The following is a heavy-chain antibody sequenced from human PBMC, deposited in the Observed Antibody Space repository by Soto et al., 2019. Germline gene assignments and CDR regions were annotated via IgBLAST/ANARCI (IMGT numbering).Heavy chain of an antibody. V-gene: IGHV1-58*01. CDR1: GYTFTNYA. J-gene: IGHJ1*01. D-gene: IGHD1-1*01. CDR3: AADEGYL. Sequence: QMQLVQSGPEVKKPGTSVKVSCKASGYTFTNYAVQWVRQARGQRLEWMGWIVVGSGDTKYAQKFQERVTCTSDMTTRTPNMEQTSLNSEATAGYYGAADEGYLWGQGNLVTVSS. CDR2: IVVGSGDT.